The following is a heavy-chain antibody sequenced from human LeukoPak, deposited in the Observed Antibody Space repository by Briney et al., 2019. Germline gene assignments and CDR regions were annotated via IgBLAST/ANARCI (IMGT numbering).Heavy chain of an antibody. CDR3: AKAERYFDWLLDY. J-gene: IGHJ4*02. V-gene: IGHV3-30*02. D-gene: IGHD3-9*01. Sequence: PGGSLRLSCATSAFTFRTYGMHWVRQAPDKGLEWVAFIRYDGSNKYYADSVKGRFTISRDNSKNTLYLQMNSLRAEDTAVYYCAKAERYFDWLLDYWGQGTLVTVSS. CDR2: IRYDGSNK. CDR1: AFTFRTYG.